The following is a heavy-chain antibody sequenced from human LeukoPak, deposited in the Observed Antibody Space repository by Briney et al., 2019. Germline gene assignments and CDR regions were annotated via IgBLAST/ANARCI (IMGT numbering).Heavy chain of an antibody. V-gene: IGHV3-48*03. J-gene: IGHJ4*02. CDR2: IDGGGSDRT. D-gene: IGHD5-24*01. Sequence: GGSLRLSCASSGFSFSTYGMICVRQAPGKGLEWVSHIDGGGSDRTYYADAVKGRFTVSRENAKNSLYLHMNSLRAEDTAVYYCARVEMATIAFDYWGQGTLVTVSS. CDR1: GFSFSTYG. CDR3: ARVEMATIAFDY.